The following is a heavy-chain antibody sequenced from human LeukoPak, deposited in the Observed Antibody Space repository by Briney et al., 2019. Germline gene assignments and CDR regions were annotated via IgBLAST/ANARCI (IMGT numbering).Heavy chain of an antibody. Sequence: SVKVSCKAFGGSFSSEAISWVRQAPGQGPEWMGGIIPIFGTANYAQKFQGRVTITTDESTTTAYMEVSSLRSEDTAVYYCGRKAGDCGGGSCYSIDYWGQGTLVTVSS. D-gene: IGHD2-15*01. J-gene: IGHJ4*02. V-gene: IGHV1-69*05. CDR2: IIPIFGTA. CDR1: GGSFSSEA. CDR3: GRKAGDCGGGSCYSIDY.